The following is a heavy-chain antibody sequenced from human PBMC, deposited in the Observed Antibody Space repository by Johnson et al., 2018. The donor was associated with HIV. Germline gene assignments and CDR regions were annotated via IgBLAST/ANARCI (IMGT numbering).Heavy chain of an antibody. CDR1: GFSFSDYY. V-gene: IGHV3-72*01. CDR2: IRNKANSYTT. J-gene: IGHJ3*02. D-gene: IGHD6-13*01. CDR3: ARDGAQQLARDAFDI. Sequence: VQLVESGGGVVRPGGSLRLSCAASGFSFSDYYMSWIRQAPGQGLEWVSYIRNKANSYTTEYAPSVKGSFTILRDDSKNSLYLQMNSLRAEDTAVYYCARDGAQQLARDAFDIWGQGTMVTVSS.